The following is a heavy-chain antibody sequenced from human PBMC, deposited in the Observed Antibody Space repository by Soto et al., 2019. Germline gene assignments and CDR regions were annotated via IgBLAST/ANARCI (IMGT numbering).Heavy chain of an antibody. CDR3: ARAPTASSAFVY. CDR2: IIPVLNIA. J-gene: IGHJ4*02. D-gene: IGHD1-26*01. V-gene: IGHV1-69*02. Sequence: QVQLVQSGAEMKRPGSSVKVSCEASGGTFPNSTFNWVRQAPGQGLEWMGRIIPVLNIANYAQNFHGRITITADKSPSTAYLELTSLRSDDTAIYFCARAPTASSAFVYWGQGSLVTVSS. CDR1: GGTFPNST.